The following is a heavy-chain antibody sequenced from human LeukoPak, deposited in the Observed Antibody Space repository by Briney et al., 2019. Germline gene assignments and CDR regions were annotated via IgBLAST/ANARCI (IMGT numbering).Heavy chain of an antibody. J-gene: IGHJ6*03. D-gene: IGHD6-25*01. CDR1: GGSISTSNYY. V-gene: IGHV4-39*07. CDR3: ARDLSGSMDV. Sequence: SETLSLTCTVSGGSISTSNYYWGWIRQPPGKGLEWIGNVYHSGSTYFNPSLKSRVTISVDTSQNQFSLKLSSVTAADTAVYYCARDLSGSMDVWGKGTTVTVSS. CDR2: VYHSGST.